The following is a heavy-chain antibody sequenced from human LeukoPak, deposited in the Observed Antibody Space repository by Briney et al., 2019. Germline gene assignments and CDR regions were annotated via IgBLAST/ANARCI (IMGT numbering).Heavy chain of an antibody. D-gene: IGHD4-17*01. CDR1: GFPFSSYG. CDR3: ARAGGRTVLDAFDI. CDR2: IWNDGSKK. Sequence: GRSLRLSCAVSGFPFSSYGMHWVRQAPGKGLEWLTIIWNDGSKKYYADSVKGRLTISRDNSKSTLFLQMDSLRVEDTAVYFCARAGGRTVLDAFDIWGQGTMVIVSS. J-gene: IGHJ3*02. V-gene: IGHV3-33*01.